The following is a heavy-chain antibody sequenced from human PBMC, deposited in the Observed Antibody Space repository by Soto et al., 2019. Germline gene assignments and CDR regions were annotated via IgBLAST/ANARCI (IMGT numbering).Heavy chain of an antibody. CDR1: GVTYGIST. D-gene: IGHD3-3*01. CDR2: ISGGSDYI. Sequence: XESLPLSWAASGVTYGISTMDWVRPAPGKGVEWVPDISGGSDYIYYADSVKGRFTISRDNTRNSLYVQMSSLRAEDTGVYYCARDPSGALPGVDYWGKGALVPV. CDR3: ARDPSGALPGVDY. J-gene: IGHJ4*02. V-gene: IGHV3-21*01.